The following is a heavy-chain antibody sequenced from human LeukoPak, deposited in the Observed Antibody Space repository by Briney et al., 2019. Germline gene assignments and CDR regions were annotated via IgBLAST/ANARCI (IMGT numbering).Heavy chain of an antibody. CDR2: IDTNSGGI. CDR3: ARDRDGGVGTIDY. Sequence: GASVKVSCKASGYTFIGYWMHWVRQAPGQGLEWMGRIDTNSGGINYAQKFQGRVTMTRDTSISTAYMELSSLKFDDTAVYYCARDRDGGVGTIDYWGQGTLVPVSS. V-gene: IGHV1-2*06. D-gene: IGHD2-15*01. CDR1: GYTFIGYW. J-gene: IGHJ4*02.